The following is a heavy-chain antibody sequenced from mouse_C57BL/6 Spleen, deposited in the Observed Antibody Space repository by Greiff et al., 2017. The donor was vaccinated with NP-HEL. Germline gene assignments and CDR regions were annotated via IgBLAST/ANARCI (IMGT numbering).Heavy chain of an antibody. CDR2: IDPSDSET. CDR1: GYTFTSYW. J-gene: IGHJ3*01. CDR3: ARTDYDRAFAY. V-gene: IGHV1-52*01. Sequence: QVQLQQPGAELVRPGSSVKLSCKASGYTFTSYWMHWVKQRPIQGLEWIGNIDPSDSETHYNQKFKDKATLTVDKSSSTAYMQLSSLTSEDSAVYYCARTDYDRAFAYWGQGTLVTVSA. D-gene: IGHD2-4*01.